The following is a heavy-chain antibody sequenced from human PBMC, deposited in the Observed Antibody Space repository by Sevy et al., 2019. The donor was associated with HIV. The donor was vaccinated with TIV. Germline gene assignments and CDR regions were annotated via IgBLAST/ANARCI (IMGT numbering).Heavy chain of an antibody. CDR1: GGSISNSDSY. CDR2: IYYSGST. J-gene: IGHJ3*02. CDR3: ARRRVEDYYGSGTPPLVNGPFDI. V-gene: IGHV4-39*01. D-gene: IGHD3-10*01. Sequence: SETLSLTCTVSGGSISNSDSYWGWIRQPPGKGQGWIGSIYYSGSTYYNPSLKSRVTLSVDTSKNQFSLKVNSVTAADTALYYCARRRVEDYYGSGTPPLVNGPFDIWGQGTMVTVSS.